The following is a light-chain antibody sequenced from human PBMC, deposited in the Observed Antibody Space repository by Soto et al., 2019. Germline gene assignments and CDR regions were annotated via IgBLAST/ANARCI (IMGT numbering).Light chain of an antibody. CDR1: SSNIGAGYD. CDR2: GNI. J-gene: IGLJ1*01. V-gene: IGLV1-40*01. Sequence: QSVLTQPPSVSGAPGQRVTISCTGSSSNIGAGYDVHWYQQFPGTAPKLLMYGNINRPSGVPDRFSGSKSGTSASLAITGLQAEDETDYYCQSYESSLSGWVFGTGTKVTVL. CDR3: QSYESSLSGWV.